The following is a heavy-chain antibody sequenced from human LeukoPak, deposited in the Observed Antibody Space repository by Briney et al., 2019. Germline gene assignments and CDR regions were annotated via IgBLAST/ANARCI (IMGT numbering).Heavy chain of an antibody. Sequence: PGGSLRLSCEASGFTFSTYALSWVRQAPGKGLEWVSGIGGSDGSAYYADSTYYADSVKGRFTISRDNSMDTLYLQMNSLRAEDTAVYYCAKGLLASVATSFDYWGQGTLVTVSS. CDR1: GFTFSTYA. CDR2: IGGSDGSAYYADST. CDR3: AKGLLASVATSFDY. J-gene: IGHJ4*02. V-gene: IGHV3-23*01. D-gene: IGHD2-15*01.